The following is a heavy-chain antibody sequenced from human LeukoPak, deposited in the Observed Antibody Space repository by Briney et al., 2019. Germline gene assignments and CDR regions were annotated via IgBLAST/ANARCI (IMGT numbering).Heavy chain of an antibody. V-gene: IGHV4-39*07. CDR3: ARGGYYYYYMDV. CDR1: GGSISSSSYY. Sequence: SETLSLTCTVSGGSISSSSYYWGWIRQPPGKGLEWIGSIYYSGSTNYNPSLKSRVTISVDMSKNQFSLKLSSVTAADTAVYYCARGGYYYYYMDVWGKGTTVTVSS. CDR2: IYYSGST. J-gene: IGHJ6*03. D-gene: IGHD3-22*01.